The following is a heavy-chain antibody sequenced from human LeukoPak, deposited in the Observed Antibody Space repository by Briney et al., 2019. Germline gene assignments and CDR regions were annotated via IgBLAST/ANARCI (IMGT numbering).Heavy chain of an antibody. CDR2: IGTDGSSE. V-gene: IGHV3-11*01. CDR1: RFIFSNYY. J-gene: IGHJ5*02. CDR3: ARAGTYSGYKVFDT. D-gene: IGHD5-12*01. Sequence: GGSLRLSCAASRFIFSNYYMSWIRQTPGKGLEWITNIGTDGSSENYADSAKGRFTISRDNARNSLFLQMSSLRVEDTAVYFCARAGTYSGYKVFDTWGQGTLVTVAS.